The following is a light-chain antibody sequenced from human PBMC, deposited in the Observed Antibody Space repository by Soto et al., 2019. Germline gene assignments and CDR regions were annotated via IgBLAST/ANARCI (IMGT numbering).Light chain of an antibody. V-gene: IGKV3D-7*01. Sequence: EIVRTQSPATLSLSPGERSTLSCMASQSVSSSYLSWYQQKPGQAPRLLIYGESTRATGIPARFSGSGSGTDFTLTISSLQPEDFAVYYCQQYGSSGTFGQGTQVDNK. J-gene: IGKJ1*01. CDR3: QQYGSSGT. CDR2: GES. CDR1: QSVSSSY.